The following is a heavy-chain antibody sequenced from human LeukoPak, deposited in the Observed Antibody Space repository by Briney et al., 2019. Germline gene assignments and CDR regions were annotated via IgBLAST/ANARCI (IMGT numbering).Heavy chain of an antibody. J-gene: IGHJ4*02. D-gene: IGHD4-17*01. V-gene: IGHV1-2*06. CDR1: GYTFTGYY. CDR2: INPNSGGT. Sequence: ASVKVSCKASGYTFTGYYMHWVRQATGQGLEWMGRINPNSGGTNYAHKFQARVTMTRDTSISTAYMELSRLRSDDTAVYYFTISTVTLRVFDYWGEGTLVTVSS. CDR3: TISTVTLRVFDY.